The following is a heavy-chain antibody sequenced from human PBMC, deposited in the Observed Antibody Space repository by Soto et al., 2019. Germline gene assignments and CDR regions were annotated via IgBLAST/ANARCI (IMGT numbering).Heavy chain of an antibody. Sequence: GGSLRLSCAASGFTFSSYSMNWVRQAPGKGLEWVSYISSSSSTIYYADSVKGRFTISRDNAKNSLYLQMNSLRAEDTAVYYCARDQYYYGSGSEDAFDIWGQGTTVTVSS. CDR3: ARDQYYYGSGSEDAFDI. J-gene: IGHJ3*02. CDR1: GFTFSSYS. D-gene: IGHD3-10*01. V-gene: IGHV3-48*01. CDR2: ISSSSSTI.